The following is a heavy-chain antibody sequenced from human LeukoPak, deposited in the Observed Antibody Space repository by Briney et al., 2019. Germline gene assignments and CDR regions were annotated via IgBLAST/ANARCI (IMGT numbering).Heavy chain of an antibody. CDR1: GFTLSSYW. CDR3: ATYRGLDF. D-gene: IGHD2-21*01. CDR2: INEDGSEK. Sequence: PGGSLRLSSAASGFTLSSYWMSWGRQAPGKGLEWVANINEDGSEKNFVDSVKGRFTISRDNAKNSLYLQMDSLRADDTAVYYCATYRGLDFGGQGTLVTVSS. V-gene: IGHV3-7*01. J-gene: IGHJ4*02.